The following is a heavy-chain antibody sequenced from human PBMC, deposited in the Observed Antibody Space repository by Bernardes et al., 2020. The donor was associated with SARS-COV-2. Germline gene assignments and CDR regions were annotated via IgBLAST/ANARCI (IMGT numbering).Heavy chain of an antibody. CDR2: ISAYNGNT. V-gene: IGHV1-18*04. Sequence: VKVSCKASGYTFTSYGISWVRQAPGQGLEWMGWISAYNGNTNYAQKLQGRVTMTTDTSTSTAYMELRSLRSDDTAVYYCARVGSVPVVVVAATPGWFDPWGQGTLVTVSS. CDR1: GYTFTSYG. CDR3: ARVGSVPVVVVAATPGWFDP. J-gene: IGHJ5*02. D-gene: IGHD2-15*01.